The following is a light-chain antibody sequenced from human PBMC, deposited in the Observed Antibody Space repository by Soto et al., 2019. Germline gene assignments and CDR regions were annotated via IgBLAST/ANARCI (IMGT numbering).Light chain of an antibody. V-gene: IGKV4-1*01. CDR2: WAS. Sequence: DIGMTHAPDSLAVSLGERATINCKSSQRILNSSNNKNYLTWYQQKPGQPPKVLISWASTRESGVPDRFSGSGSGTDFTLTISSLQAEDFAVYYCQQYGSSPITFGPGTRLDIK. CDR1: QRILNSSNNKNY. CDR3: QQYGSSPIT. J-gene: IGKJ5*01.